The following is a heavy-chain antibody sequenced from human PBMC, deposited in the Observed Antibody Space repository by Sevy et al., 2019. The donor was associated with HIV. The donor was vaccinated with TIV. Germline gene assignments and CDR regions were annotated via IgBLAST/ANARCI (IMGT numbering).Heavy chain of an antibody. Sequence: GGSLRLSCAASGFTFSSYGMHWVRQAPGKGLEWVADIWNDRSNKYYADSVKGRFTISRDNSKNTLYLQMNSLRADDTAVYYCASLPNNYYDSGGYSGNDAFDIWGQGTMVTVSS. CDR2: IWNDRSNK. D-gene: IGHD3-22*01. CDR1: GFTFSSYG. CDR3: ASLPNNYYDSGGYSGNDAFDI. V-gene: IGHV3-33*01. J-gene: IGHJ3*02.